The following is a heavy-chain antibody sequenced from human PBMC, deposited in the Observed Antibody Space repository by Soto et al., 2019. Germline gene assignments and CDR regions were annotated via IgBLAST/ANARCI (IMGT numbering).Heavy chain of an antibody. J-gene: IGHJ6*03. CDR1: GYTFTGYY. CDR2: INPNSGGT. V-gene: IGHV1-2*04. D-gene: IGHD3-10*01. CDR3: ARHLYYGSGSYYTGYYYYMDV. Sequence: SVKVSCKASGYTFTGYYMHWVRQAPGQGLEWMGWINPNSGGTNYAQKFQGWVTMTRDTSISTAYLQWSSLKASDTAMYYCARHLYYGSGSYYTGYYYYMDVWDKGTTVTVSS.